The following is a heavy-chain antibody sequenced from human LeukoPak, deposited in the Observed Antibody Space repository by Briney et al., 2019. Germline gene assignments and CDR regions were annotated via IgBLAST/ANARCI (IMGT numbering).Heavy chain of an antibody. Sequence: GGSQRLSCAASGFTFSNYAMSWVRQAPGKGLEWVSAISGGGGNTYYADSVKGRFTISRDNSRNTLYLQMNSLRAEDTAVYYCAETPVLRFLEWLLYWGQGTLVTVSS. J-gene: IGHJ4*02. V-gene: IGHV3-23*01. CDR2: ISGGGGNT. D-gene: IGHD3-3*01. CDR1: GFTFSNYA. CDR3: AETPVLRFLEWLLY.